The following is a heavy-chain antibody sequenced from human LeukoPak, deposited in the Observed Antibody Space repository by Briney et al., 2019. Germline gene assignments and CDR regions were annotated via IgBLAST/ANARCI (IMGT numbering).Heavy chain of an antibody. V-gene: IGHV4-59*01. Sequence: PSETLSLTCTVSGGSISSYYWSWIRQPPGKGLEWIGYIYYSGSTNYNPSLKSRVTISVDTSKNQFSLKLSSVTAADTAVYYCARVELDIVVVPAAITFDYWGQGTLVTVSS. J-gene: IGHJ4*02. CDR1: GGSISSYY. CDR2: IYYSGST. CDR3: ARVELDIVVVPAAITFDY. D-gene: IGHD2-2*02.